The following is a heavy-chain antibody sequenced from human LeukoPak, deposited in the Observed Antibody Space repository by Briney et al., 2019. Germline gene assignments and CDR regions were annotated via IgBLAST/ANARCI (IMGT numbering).Heavy chain of an antibody. CDR3: ASLYSSGWYLTDY. D-gene: IGHD6-19*01. CDR2: ISYDGSDK. J-gene: IGHJ4*02. Sequence: GGSLRLSCAASRFTFSSYAMHWVRQAPGKGLEWVALISYDGSDKYYADSAKGRFTISRDNSKNTLYLQMNSLRIEDTAVYYCASLYSSGWYLTDYWGQGTLVTVSS. CDR1: RFTFSSYA. V-gene: IGHV3-30-3*01.